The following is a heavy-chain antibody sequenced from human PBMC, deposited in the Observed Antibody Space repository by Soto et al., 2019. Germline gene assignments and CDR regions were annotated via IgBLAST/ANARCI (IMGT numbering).Heavy chain of an antibody. D-gene: IGHD3-22*01. CDR1: GGTFSSYD. Sequence: SVKVSCKASGGTFSSYDISWVRQAPGQGLEWMGGIIPIFGTANYAQKCQGRVTITADESTSTAYMERSSLRSEDTAVYYCARDLPSYYYDSSGYYSGSFDYWGQGTLVTVSS. V-gene: IGHV1-69*13. CDR2: IIPIFGTA. J-gene: IGHJ4*02. CDR3: ARDLPSYYYDSSGYYSGSFDY.